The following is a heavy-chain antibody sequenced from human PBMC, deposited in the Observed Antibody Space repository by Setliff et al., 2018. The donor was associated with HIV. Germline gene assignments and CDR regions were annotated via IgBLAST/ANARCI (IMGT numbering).Heavy chain of an antibody. J-gene: IGHJ4*02. V-gene: IGHV4-39*01. CDR3: ARGRFHRLHRPYSGSGSLGIQYFDY. D-gene: IGHD3-10*01. Sequence: SETLSLTCTVSGGSINSGGYYWSWIRQPAGKGLEWIGSIYHSESTYYNPSLKSRVTISVDTSKNQFSLRLNSVTATDTALYYCARGRFHRLHRPYSGSGSLGIQYFDYWGQGTLVTVSS. CDR2: IYHSEST. CDR1: GGSINSGGYY.